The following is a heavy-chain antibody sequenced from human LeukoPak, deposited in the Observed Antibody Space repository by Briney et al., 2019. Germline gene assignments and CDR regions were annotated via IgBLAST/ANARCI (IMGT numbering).Heavy chain of an antibody. V-gene: IGHV4-34*01. CDR3: ASRHPNCSGGSCYSGAHGN. CDR1: GGSFSGYY. J-gene: IGHJ4*02. D-gene: IGHD2-15*01. Sequence: SETLSLTCAVYGGSFSGYYWSWIRQPPGKGLEWIGEINHSGSTNYNPSLKSRVTISVDTSKNQFSLKPSSVTAADTAVYYCASRHPNCSGGSCYSGAHGNWGQGTLVTVSS. CDR2: INHSGST.